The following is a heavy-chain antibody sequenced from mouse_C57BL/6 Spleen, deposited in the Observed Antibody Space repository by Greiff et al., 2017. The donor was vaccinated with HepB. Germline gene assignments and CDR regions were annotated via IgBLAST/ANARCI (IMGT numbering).Heavy chain of an antibody. CDR1: GFTFSDYY. V-gene: IGHV5-12*01. Sequence: EVKVVESGGGLVQPGGSLKLSCAASGFTFSDYYMYWVRQTPEKRLEWVAYISNGGGSTYYPDTVKGRFTISRDNAKNTLYLQMSRLKSEDTAMYYCASAGSSLYAMDYWGQGTSVTVSS. CDR2: ISNGGGST. CDR3: ASAGSSLYAMDY. D-gene: IGHD1-1*01. J-gene: IGHJ4*01.